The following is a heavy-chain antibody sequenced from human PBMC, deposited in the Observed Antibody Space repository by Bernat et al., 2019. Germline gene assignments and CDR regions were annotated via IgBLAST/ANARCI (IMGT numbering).Heavy chain of an antibody. D-gene: IGHD3-16*01. Sequence: EVQLVESGGGLVQPGGSLRLSCAASGFTVSSNYMSWVRQAPGKGLEWVSVIYSGGSTYYAESVKGRFTISRDNSKNTLYLQMNSLRAEETAVYYCARGYYDYVWGSYSNYFDYWGQGTLVTVSS. J-gene: IGHJ4*02. CDR3: ARGYYDYVWGSYSNYFDY. V-gene: IGHV3-66*01. CDR2: IYSGGST. CDR1: GFTVSSNY.